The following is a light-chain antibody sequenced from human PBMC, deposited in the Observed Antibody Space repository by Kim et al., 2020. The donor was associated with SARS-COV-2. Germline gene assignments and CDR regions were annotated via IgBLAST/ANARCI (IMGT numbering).Light chain of an antibody. CDR2: GAC. CDR3: LQHSTYPIT. Sequence: AAVGDRVTSTCRASQDIRNDLGWYQQNPGRAPKRLIYGACSLQRGVPSRFSGSGSGTEFTLTISSVQPEDFATYFCLQHSTYPITYGQGTRLEIK. J-gene: IGKJ5*01. CDR1: QDIRND. V-gene: IGKV1-17*01.